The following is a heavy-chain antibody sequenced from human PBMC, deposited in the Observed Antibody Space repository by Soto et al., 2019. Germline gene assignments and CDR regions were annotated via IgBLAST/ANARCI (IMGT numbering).Heavy chain of an antibody. J-gene: IGHJ4*03. CDR1: RASINSFY. Sequence: AETLSLTCSVSRASINSFYWAWMRQPAGKGLEWIGRIHSSGTTNYNPSLSSRVTMSVDPSKNQFSLRLTSVTAADTAVYYCARDRITGTSYHAYWG. CDR3: ARDRITGTSYHAY. V-gene: IGHV4-4*07. CDR2: IHSSGTT. D-gene: IGHD1-7*01.